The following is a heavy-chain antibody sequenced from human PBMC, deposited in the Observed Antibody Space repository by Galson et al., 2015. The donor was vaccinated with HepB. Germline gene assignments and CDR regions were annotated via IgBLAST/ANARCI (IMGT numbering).Heavy chain of an antibody. J-gene: IGHJ4*02. CDR2: ISYHGSNQ. CDR1: GFTFGGHA. V-gene: IGHV3-30-3*01. CDR3: ARELYYYDSGSEGVHFDS. Sequence: SLRLSCAGSGFTFGGHAMHWVRQAPGKGLEWLAVISYHGSNQYSADSVKGRFTISRDNSKNTMYLQMDSLRAEDTAVYHCARELYYYDSGSEGVHFDSWGQGTLVTVSS. D-gene: IGHD3-10*01.